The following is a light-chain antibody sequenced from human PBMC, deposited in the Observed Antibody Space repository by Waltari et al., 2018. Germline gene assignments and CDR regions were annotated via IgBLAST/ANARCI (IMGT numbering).Light chain of an antibody. CDR3: CSYAGP. CDR2: DVT. J-gene: IGLJ2*01. V-gene: IGLV2-11*01. Sequence: QSALTQPRSVSGSPGQSVALSCTGTSSDVGGYNYVPWYQQHPGKAPQLMIYDVTKRPSGVPDRFSGSKSGNTASLTISGLQADDEADYYCCSYAGPFGGGTKLTVL. CDR1: SSDVGGYNY.